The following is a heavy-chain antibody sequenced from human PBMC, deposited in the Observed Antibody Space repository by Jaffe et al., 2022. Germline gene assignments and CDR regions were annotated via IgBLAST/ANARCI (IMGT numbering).Heavy chain of an antibody. CDR2: IYTSGST. CDR1: GGSISSGSYY. CDR3: ARDRATRRDGYNPLLD. Sequence: QVQLQESGPGLVKPSQTLSLTCTVSGGSISSGSYYWSWIRQPAGKGLEWIGRIYTSGSTNYNPSLKSRVTISVDTSKNQFSLKLSSVTAADTAVYYCARDRATRRDGYNPLLDWGQGTLVTVSS. V-gene: IGHV4-61*02. D-gene: IGHD5-12*01. J-gene: IGHJ4*02.